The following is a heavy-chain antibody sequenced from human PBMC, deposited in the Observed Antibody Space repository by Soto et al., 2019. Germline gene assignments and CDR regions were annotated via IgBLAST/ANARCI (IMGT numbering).Heavy chain of an antibody. Sequence: VQLVQSGAEVTKPGSSVKVSCKASGGTFSSYTISWVRQAPGQGLEWMGRIIPILGIANYAEKCQGRVTITEDKASSPAYMQLSSLSTADTAVSYCARRHGERDYFYYCGMDVWGQGPKVTVPS. D-gene: IGHD4-17*01. CDR2: IIPILGIA. J-gene: IGHJ6*02. CDR1: GGTFSSYT. CDR3: ARRHGERDYFYYCGMDV. V-gene: IGHV1-69*02.